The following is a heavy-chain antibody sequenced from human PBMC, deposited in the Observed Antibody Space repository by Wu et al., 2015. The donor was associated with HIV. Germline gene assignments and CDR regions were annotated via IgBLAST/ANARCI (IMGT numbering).Heavy chain of an antibody. V-gene: IGHV1-8*01. CDR1: GYTFVSYD. D-gene: IGHD2-15*01. CDR3: ATGLLGAYDV. Sequence: QVALVQSGAEVKKPGASVKVSCKAFGYTFVSYDIHWVRQAPGQGLEWMGWMNPKSGHTGYSQKFQGRITMTEDISTDTAYMQLSSLRSEDTAIYFCATGLLGAYDVWGQGTLVTVSS. J-gene: IGHJ3*01. CDR2: MNPKSGHT.